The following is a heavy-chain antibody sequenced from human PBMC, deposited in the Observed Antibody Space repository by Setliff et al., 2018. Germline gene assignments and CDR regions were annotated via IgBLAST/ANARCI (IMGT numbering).Heavy chain of an antibody. V-gene: IGHV3-21*01. Sequence: PGGSLRLSCSASGFAFSGYTMNWVRQAPGKGLEWVSSISSSSSYIYYADSVKGRFTISRDNAKNSLYLQMNSLRAEDTAVYYCARSLGNYDFWSGYYIDWGQGTLVTVSS. D-gene: IGHD3-3*01. CDR1: GFAFSGYT. J-gene: IGHJ4*02. CDR3: ARSLGNYDFWSGYYID. CDR2: ISSSSSYI.